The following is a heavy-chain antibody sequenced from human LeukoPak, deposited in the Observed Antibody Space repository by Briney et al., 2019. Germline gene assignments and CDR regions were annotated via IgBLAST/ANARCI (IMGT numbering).Heavy chain of an antibody. CDR2: IYTSGST. V-gene: IGHV4-61*02. CDR1: GGSISSGSYY. D-gene: IGHD3-3*01. Sequence: PSQTLSLTCTVSGGSISSGSYYWSSIRQPAGKGLEWIGRIYTSGSTNYNPSLKSRVTISVDTSKNQFSLKLSSVTGADTPVYYCAGGYYDFRSGYGEPWFDPWPRGNLLTVSS. J-gene: IGHJ5*02. CDR3: AGGYYDFRSGYGEPWFDP.